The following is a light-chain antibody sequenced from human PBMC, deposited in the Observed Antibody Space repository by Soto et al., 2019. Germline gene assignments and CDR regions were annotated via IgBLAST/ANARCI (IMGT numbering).Light chain of an antibody. CDR1: SSNIGSNT. CDR3: AAWADSLNGLV. J-gene: IGLJ2*01. V-gene: IGLV1-44*01. Sequence: QSVVTQPPSASGTPGQRVTISCSGSSSNIGSNTVNWYQQVPGTAPKLLIYSNVQRPSGVPDRFSGSKSGTSASLVISGLQSEDEADYYCAAWADSLNGLVFGGGTKLAVL. CDR2: SNV.